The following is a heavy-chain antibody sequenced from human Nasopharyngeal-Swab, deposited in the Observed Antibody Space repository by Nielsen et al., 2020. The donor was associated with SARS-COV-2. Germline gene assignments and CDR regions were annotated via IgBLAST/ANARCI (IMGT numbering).Heavy chain of an antibody. J-gene: IGHJ3*02. CDR1: GFTFSSYG. CDR3: ARGKAFDI. V-gene: IGHV3-30*03. CDR2: ISYDGSNK. Sequence: GESLKISCAASGFTFSSYGMHWVRQAPGKGLEWVAVISYDGSNKYYADSVKGRFTISRDNAKNSLYLQMNSLRAEDTAVYYCARGKAFDIWGQGTMVTVSS.